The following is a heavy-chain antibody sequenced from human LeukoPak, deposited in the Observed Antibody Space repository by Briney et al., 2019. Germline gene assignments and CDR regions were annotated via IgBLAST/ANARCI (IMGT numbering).Heavy chain of an antibody. CDR1: GGSISSYY. CDR3: ARVLLATDYYYGMDV. D-gene: IGHD2-21*02. CDR2: IYYSGST. V-gene: IGHV4-59*01. J-gene: IGHJ6*02. Sequence: PSETLSLTCTVSGGSISSYYWGWIRQPPGKGLEWIGYIYYSGSTNYNPSLKSRVTISVDTSKNQFSLKLSSVTAADTAVYYCARVLLATDYYYGMDVWGQGTTVTVSS.